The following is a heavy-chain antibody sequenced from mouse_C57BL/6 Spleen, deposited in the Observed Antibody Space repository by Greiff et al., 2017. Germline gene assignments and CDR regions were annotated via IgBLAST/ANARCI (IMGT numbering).Heavy chain of an antibody. J-gene: IGHJ3*01. CDR1: GYTFTSYW. CDR2: IHPSDSDT. V-gene: IGHV1-74*01. CDR3: AIGDYYGSSAFAY. D-gene: IGHD1-1*01. Sequence: QVQLQQPGAELVKPGASVKVSCKASGYTFTSYWMHWVKQRPGQGLEWIGRIHPSDSDTNYNQKFKGKATLTVDKSSSTAYMQLSSLTSEDSAVYYCAIGDYYGSSAFAYWGQGTLVTVSA.